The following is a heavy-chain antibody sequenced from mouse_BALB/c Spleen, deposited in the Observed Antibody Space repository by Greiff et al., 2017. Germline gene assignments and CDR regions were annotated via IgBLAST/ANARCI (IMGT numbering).Heavy chain of an antibody. J-gene: IGHJ4*01. CDR3: ARGGYRYLYAMDY. V-gene: IGHV1S81*02. CDR2: INPSNGRT. CDR1: GYTFTSYW. Sequence: QVQLQQPGAELVKPGASVKLSCKASGYTFTSYWMHWVKQRPGQGLEWIGEINPSNGRTNYNEKFKSKATLTVDKSSSTAYMQLSSLTSEDSAVYYCARGGYRYLYAMDYWGQGTSVTVSS. D-gene: IGHD2-14*01.